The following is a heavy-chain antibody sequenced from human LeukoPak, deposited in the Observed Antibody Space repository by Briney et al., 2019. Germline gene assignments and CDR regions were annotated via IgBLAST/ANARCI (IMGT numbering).Heavy chain of an antibody. CDR3: ARYGFSTVWQGGWHAFDI. V-gene: IGHV1-46*01. CDR1: GYTFTSYY. Sequence: GASVKVSCKASGYTFTSYYMHWVRQAPGQGLEWMGLINPTTGDTTYAQKFQGRLTMTRDMSTSTVYMELSSLTSEDTAVFYCARYGFSTVWQGGWHAFDIWGQGTVVTVSS. CDR2: INPTTGDT. D-gene: IGHD6-13*01. J-gene: IGHJ3*02.